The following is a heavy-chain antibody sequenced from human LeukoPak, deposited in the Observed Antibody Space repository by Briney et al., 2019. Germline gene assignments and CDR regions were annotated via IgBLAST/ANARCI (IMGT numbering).Heavy chain of an antibody. Sequence: PGGSLRLSCAASGFTFSSYAMSWVRQAPGKGLEWVSAISGSGGSTYYADSAKGRFTISRDNSKNTLYLQMSSLRAEDTAVYYCAKDPYPHIAVAGTFGYWGQGTLVTVSS. D-gene: IGHD6-19*01. CDR3: AKDPYPHIAVAGTFGY. V-gene: IGHV3-23*01. J-gene: IGHJ4*02. CDR1: GFTFSSYA. CDR2: ISGSGGST.